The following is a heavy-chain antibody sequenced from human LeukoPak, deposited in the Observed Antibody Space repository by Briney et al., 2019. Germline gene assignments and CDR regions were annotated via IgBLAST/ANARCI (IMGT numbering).Heavy chain of an antibody. V-gene: IGHV3-7*03. CDR2: IKQDGGEK. Sequence: EGSLRLSCGVSVFTFSSYWMNWVRQAPGKGLEWVASIKQDGGEKSYVDSVKGRFTISRDNAKNSLYLQMSSLRAEDTAVYYCARVSSVVVPAAMNYYYYYYMDVWGKGTTVTVS. D-gene: IGHD2-2*01. CDR1: VFTFSSYW. J-gene: IGHJ6*03. CDR3: ARVSSVVVPAAMNYYYYYYMDV.